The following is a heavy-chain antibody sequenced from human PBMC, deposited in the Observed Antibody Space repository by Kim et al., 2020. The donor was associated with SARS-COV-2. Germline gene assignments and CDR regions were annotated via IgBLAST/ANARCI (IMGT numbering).Heavy chain of an antibody. V-gene: IGHV3-21*01. J-gene: IGHJ6*02. CDR1: GFTFSSYS. CDR3: ARGVERWLQLVYYGMDV. D-gene: IGHD5-12*01. Sequence: GGSLRLSCAASGFTFSSYSMNWARQAPGKGLEWVSSISSSSSYIYYADSVKGRFTISRDNAKNSLYLQMNSLRAEDTAVYYCARGVERWLQLVYYGMDVWGQGTTVTVSS. CDR2: ISSSSSYI.